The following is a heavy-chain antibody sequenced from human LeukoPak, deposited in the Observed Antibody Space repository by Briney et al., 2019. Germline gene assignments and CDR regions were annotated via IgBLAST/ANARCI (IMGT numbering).Heavy chain of an antibody. Sequence: RGSPRLSCAASGFTFSNAWMSWVRQAPGKGLEWVGRIKSKTDGGTTDYAAPVKGRFTISRDDSKNTLYLQMNSLKTEDTAVYYRTTDIVATISDYWGQGTLVTLSS. CDR2: IKSKTDGGTT. V-gene: IGHV3-15*01. D-gene: IGHD5-12*01. CDR1: GFTFSNAW. J-gene: IGHJ4*02. CDR3: TTDIVATISDY.